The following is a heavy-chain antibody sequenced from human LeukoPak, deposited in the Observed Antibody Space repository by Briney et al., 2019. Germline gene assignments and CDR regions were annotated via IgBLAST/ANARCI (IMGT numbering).Heavy chain of an antibody. J-gene: IGHJ5*02. CDR2: IYTSGST. Sequence: PSETLSLTCTVSGGSISSGSYYWSWIRQPAGKGLEWIGRIYTSGSTNYNPSLKSRVTISVDTSKNQFSLKLSSVTAADTAVYYCAREGRLTNANWFDPWGQGTLVTVSS. V-gene: IGHV4-61*02. CDR3: AREGRLTNANWFDP. CDR1: GGSISSGSYY. D-gene: IGHD6-19*01.